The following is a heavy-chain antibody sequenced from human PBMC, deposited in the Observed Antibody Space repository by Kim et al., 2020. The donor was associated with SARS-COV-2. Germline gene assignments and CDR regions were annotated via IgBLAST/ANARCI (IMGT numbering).Heavy chain of an antibody. J-gene: IGHJ4*02. CDR3: ASVPRSSSWPKNWADY. CDR1: GGSFSGYY. CDR2: INHSGST. D-gene: IGHD6-13*01. Sequence: SETLSLTCAVYGGSFSGYYWSWIRQPPGKGLEWIGEINHSGSTNYNPSLKSRVTISVDTSKNQFSLKLSSVTAADTAVYYCASVPRSSSWPKNWADYWGQGTLVTVSS. V-gene: IGHV4-34*01.